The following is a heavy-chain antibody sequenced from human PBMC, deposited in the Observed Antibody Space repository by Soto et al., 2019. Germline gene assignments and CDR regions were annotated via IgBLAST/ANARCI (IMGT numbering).Heavy chain of an antibody. D-gene: IGHD3-16*02. CDR2: INAGNGNT. J-gene: IGHJ3*02. Sequence: ASVKVSCKASGYTFTSYAMHWVRQAPGQRLEWMGWINAGNGNTKYSQKFQGRVTITRDTSASTAYMELSSLRSEDTAVYYCARAPVTFGGVIVEDAFDIWGQGTMVTVSS. CDR1: GYTFTSYA. V-gene: IGHV1-3*01. CDR3: ARAPVTFGGVIVEDAFDI.